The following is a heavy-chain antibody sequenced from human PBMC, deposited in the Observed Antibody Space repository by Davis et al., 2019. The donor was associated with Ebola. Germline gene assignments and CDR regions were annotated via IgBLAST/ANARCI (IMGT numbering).Heavy chain of an antibody. D-gene: IGHD6-6*01. CDR3: ARAIARGLGGMDV. J-gene: IGHJ6*02. V-gene: IGHV3-11*06. Sequence: GRFTTSRDNAQSSLYLQMNSLRDEDTAVYYCARAIARGLGGMDVWGQGTTVTVSS.